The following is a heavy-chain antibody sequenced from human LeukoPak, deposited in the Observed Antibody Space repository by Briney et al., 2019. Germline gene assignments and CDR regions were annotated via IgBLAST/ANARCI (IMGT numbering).Heavy chain of an antibody. J-gene: IGHJ4*02. CDR3: ARSTSGYCSGVTCYLDS. Sequence: ASMKVSCEASGYTFTAYYMHWVRQAPGQGLEYMGWMNPHSGGTDSAQQFQGRVTMTRDTSITTAYLELSSLRSDDTAVYFCARSTSGYCSGVTCYLDSWGQGTLVTVSS. D-gene: IGHD2-15*01. V-gene: IGHV1-2*02. CDR2: MNPHSGGT. CDR1: GYTFTAYY.